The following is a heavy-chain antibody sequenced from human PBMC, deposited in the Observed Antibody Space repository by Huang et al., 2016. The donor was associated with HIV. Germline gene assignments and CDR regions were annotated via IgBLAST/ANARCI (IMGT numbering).Heavy chain of an antibody. D-gene: IGHD3-10*01. Sequence: EVQLVQSGAEVKKPGESLKISCTGFGSRFRSNWIGWVRQMPGKGLEWRGIIYAGNSDTRYSPAFQGQVTIAADKYINTAYLQWSSLKASDTAMYYCARLIGSPSFYYGLDVWGQGTTVTVSS. J-gene: IGHJ6*02. CDR1: GSRFRSNW. V-gene: IGHV5-51*01. CDR2: IYAGNSDT. CDR3: ARLIGSPSFYYGLDV.